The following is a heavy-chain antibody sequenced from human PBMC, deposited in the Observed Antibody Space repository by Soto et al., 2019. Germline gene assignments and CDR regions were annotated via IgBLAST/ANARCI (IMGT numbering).Heavy chain of an antibody. J-gene: IGHJ6*03. Sequence: QVQLQQWGAGLLKPSETLSLTCAVYGGSFSGYYWSWIRQPPGKGLEWIGVINHSGSTNYNPSLTRRVTISVDTSKNQLSLKLSSVTAAETAVYYCARAPAYYYGSGRTFYYYYSYMAVWGKGTTVTVSS. D-gene: IGHD3-10*01. CDR3: ARAPAYYYGSGRTFYYYYSYMAV. CDR1: GGSFSGYY. CDR2: INHSGST. V-gene: IGHV4-34*01.